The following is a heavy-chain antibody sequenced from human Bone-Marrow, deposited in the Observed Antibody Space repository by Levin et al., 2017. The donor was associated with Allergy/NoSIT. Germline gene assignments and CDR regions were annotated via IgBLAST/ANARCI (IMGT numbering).Heavy chain of an antibody. V-gene: IGHV4-59*08. CDR1: GGSISSYY. J-gene: IGHJ4*02. CDR2: IYYSGST. CDR3: ARLGVRRDGDKVAVQFDY. D-gene: IGHD5-24*01. Sequence: SETLSLTCTVSGGSISSYYWSWIRQPPGKGLEWIGYIYYSGSTNYNPSLKSRVTISVDTSKNQFSLKLSSVTAADTAVYYCARLGVRRDGDKVAVQFDYWGQGTLVTVSS.